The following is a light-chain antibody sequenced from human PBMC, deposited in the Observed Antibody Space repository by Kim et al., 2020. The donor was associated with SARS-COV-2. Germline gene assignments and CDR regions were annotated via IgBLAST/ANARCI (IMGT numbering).Light chain of an antibody. CDR1: QGIKSW. J-gene: IGKJ4*01. CDR3: QQYSSYPLT. Sequence: DIQMTQSPSSLSASVGDRVTITCRASQGIKSWLAWYQQKPDKAPKSLIHAASSLQSGVPSRFSGSGSGTDFTLTISSLQPEDFATYYCQQYSSYPLTFGGGTKVDIK. V-gene: IGKV1D-16*01. CDR2: AAS.